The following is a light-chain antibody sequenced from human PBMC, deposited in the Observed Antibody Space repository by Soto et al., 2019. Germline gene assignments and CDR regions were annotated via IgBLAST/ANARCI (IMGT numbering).Light chain of an antibody. CDR3: QQYGSSIT. Sequence: IVLTHAPATLSLSPGERATLSFRASQSVSSYLAWYQQKPGQAPRLLIYDASNRATGIPARFSGSGSGTDFTLTISRLEPEDFAVFYCQQYGSSITFGQGTRLEIK. CDR2: DAS. J-gene: IGKJ5*01. V-gene: IGKV3-11*01. CDR1: QSVSSY.